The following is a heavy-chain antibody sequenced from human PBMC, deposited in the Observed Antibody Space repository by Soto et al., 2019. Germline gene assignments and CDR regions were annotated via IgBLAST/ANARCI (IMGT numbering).Heavy chain of an antibody. CDR2: ISYDGSNK. CDR3: ARNLAGSYSEYFQH. J-gene: IGHJ1*01. D-gene: IGHD1-26*01. V-gene: IGHV3-30-3*01. CDR1: GFTFSSYA. Sequence: VQLLESGGGLVQPGGSLRLSCAASGFTFSSYAMHWVRQAPGKGLEWVAVISYDGSNKYYADSVKGRFTISRDNSKNTLYLQMNSLRAEDTAVYYCARNLAGSYSEYFQHWGQGTLVTVSS.